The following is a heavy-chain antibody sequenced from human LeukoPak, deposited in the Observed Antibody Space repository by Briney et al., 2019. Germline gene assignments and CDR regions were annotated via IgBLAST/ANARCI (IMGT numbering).Heavy chain of an antibody. V-gene: IGHV4-39*07. Sequence: SETLSLTCTVSGGSISSSSYYWGWIRQPPGKGLEWIGSIYYSGSTYYNPSLKSRVTISVDTSKNQFSLKLSSVTAADTAVYYCARDGPHYDILTGYYGMDVWGQGTTVTVSS. J-gene: IGHJ6*02. CDR3: ARDGPHYDILTGYYGMDV. CDR1: GGSISSSSYY. CDR2: IYYSGST. D-gene: IGHD3-9*01.